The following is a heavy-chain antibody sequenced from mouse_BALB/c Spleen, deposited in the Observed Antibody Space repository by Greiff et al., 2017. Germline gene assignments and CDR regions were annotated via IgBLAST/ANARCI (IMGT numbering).Heavy chain of an antibody. D-gene: IGHD2-2*01. V-gene: IGHV5-15*02. CDR3: ARGGYDYAMDY. CDR1: GFTFSDYG. J-gene: IGHJ4*01. Sequence: EVMLVESGGGLVQPGGSRKLSCAASGFTFSDYGMAWVRQAPGKGPEWVAFISNLAYSIYYADTVTGRFTISRENAKNTLYLEMSSLRSEDTAMYYCARGGYDYAMDYWGQGTSVTVSS. CDR2: ISNLAYSI.